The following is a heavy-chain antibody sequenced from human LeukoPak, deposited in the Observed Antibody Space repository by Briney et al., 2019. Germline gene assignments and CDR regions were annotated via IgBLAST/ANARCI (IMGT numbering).Heavy chain of an antibody. D-gene: IGHD3-10*01. V-gene: IGHV4-4*02. J-gene: IGHJ4*02. CDR3: ARRPIYYGSGSYKD. CDR1: GGSISSSHW. CDR2: IYHSGST. Sequence: SGTLSLTCGVSGGSISSSHWWSWVRQPPGKGLEWIGEIYHSGSTNYNPSLKSRVTISVDTSKNQFSLKLSSVTAADTAVYYCARRPIYYGSGSYKDWGQGTLVTVSS.